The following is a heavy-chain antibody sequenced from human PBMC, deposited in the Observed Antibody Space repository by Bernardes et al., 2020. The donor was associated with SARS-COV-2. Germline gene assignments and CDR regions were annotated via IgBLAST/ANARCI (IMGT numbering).Heavy chain of an antibody. J-gene: IGHJ5*02. CDR3: VRGGSSVVGTAVLLTYFDP. CDR2: IYYRGNT. CDR1: GGSIEINTYY. D-gene: IGHD1-1*01. V-gene: IGHV4-31*03. Sequence: SETLSLTCTVSGGSIEINTYYWTWIRDRPGQGLEWIGFIYYRGNTLLNPSLKSRLTMSVDTSKNQFSLKLTSVTAADTAVYYCVRGGSSVVGTAVLLTYFDPWGQGTQVTVSS.